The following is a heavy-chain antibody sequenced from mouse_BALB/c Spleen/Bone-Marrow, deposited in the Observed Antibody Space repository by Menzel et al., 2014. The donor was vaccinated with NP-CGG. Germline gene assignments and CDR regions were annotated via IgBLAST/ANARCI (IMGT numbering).Heavy chain of an antibody. CDR1: GFTFSSYG. Sequence: EVQVVESGGDLVKPGGSLKLSCAAFGFTFSSYGMSWVRQTPDKRLEWVATISSGGSYTYYPDSVKGRFTISRDNAKNTLYLQMSSLKSEDTAMYYCARRGYGNSYWYFDVWGAGTTVTVSS. V-gene: IGHV5-6*01. D-gene: IGHD2-10*02. CDR3: ARRGYGNSYWYFDV. CDR2: ISSGGSYT. J-gene: IGHJ1*01.